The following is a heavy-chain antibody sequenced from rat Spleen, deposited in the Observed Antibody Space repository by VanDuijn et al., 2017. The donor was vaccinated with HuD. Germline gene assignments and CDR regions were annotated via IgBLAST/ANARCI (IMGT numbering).Heavy chain of an antibody. J-gene: IGHJ3*01. Sequence: EVQLVESDGGLVQPGRSLKLSCAASGFTFSDHYMAWVRQAPTKGLAWVATISYDGSRTYYRDSVKGRFTISRDNAKSTLYLQMDSLRSEDTATYNCARPAGTVVPNWFTYWGQGTLVTVSS. CDR3: ARPAGTVVPNWFTY. D-gene: IGHD1-1*01. V-gene: IGHV5-29*01. CDR2: ISYDGSRT. CDR1: GFTFSDHY.